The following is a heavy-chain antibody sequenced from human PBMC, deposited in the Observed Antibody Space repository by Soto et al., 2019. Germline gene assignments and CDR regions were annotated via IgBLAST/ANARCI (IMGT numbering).Heavy chain of an antibody. CDR1: GGSISSSSYY. Sequence: SETLSLTCTVSGGSISSSSYYWGWIRQPPGKGLEWIGSIYYSGSTYYNPSLKSRVTISVDTSKNQFSLKLSSVTAADTAVYYCARHSCLTTIVVVPDYFDYLGQGTLVT. D-gene: IGHD3-22*01. CDR3: ARHSCLTTIVVVPDYFDY. J-gene: IGHJ4*02. CDR2: IYYSGST. V-gene: IGHV4-39*01.